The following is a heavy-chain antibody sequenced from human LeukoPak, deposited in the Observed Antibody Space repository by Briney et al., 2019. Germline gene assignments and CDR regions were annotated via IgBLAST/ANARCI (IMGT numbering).Heavy chain of an antibody. D-gene: IGHD4-17*01. CDR2: ISAYNGNT. CDR3: ARYPTTVRLRGYFQH. V-gene: IGHV1-18*01. Sequence: ASVKVSCKASGYTFTSYGISWVRQAPGQGLEWMGWISAYNGNTNYAQKLQGRVTMTTDTSTSTAYMELSSLRSEDTAVYYCARYPTTVRLRGYFQHWGQGTLVTVSS. CDR1: GYTFTSYG. J-gene: IGHJ1*01.